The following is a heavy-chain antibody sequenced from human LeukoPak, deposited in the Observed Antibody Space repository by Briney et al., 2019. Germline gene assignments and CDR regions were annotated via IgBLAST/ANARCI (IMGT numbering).Heavy chain of an antibody. CDR3: AREARNDYYYYYMDV. V-gene: IGHV4-61*02. Sequence: SETLSLTCTVSGGSISSGSYYWSWIRQPAGKGLEWIGRIYTSGSTNYNPSLKSRVTISVDTSKNQFSLKLSSVTAADTAVYYCAREARNDYYYYYMDVWGKGTTVTVSS. CDR2: IYTSGST. CDR1: GGSISSGSYY. D-gene: IGHD4-11*01. J-gene: IGHJ6*03.